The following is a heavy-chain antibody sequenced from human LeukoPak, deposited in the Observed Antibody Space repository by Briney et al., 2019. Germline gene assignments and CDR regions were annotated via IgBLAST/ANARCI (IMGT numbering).Heavy chain of an antibody. D-gene: IGHD5-12*01. CDR2: IYTSGST. V-gene: IGHV4-61*02. Sequence: SETLSLTCSASGDSIRSGTYYWSWIRQPAGKGLEWIGRIYTSGSTNYNPSLKSRVTISVDTSKNQFSLKLTSVTAADTAVYYCARGGGATRIDYWGQGTLVTVSS. CDR1: GDSIRSGTYY. CDR3: ARGGGATRIDY. J-gene: IGHJ4*02.